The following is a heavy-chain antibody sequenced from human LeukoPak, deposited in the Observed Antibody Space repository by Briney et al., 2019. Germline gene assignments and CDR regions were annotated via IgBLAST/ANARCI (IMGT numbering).Heavy chain of an antibody. Sequence: GASVKVSCKASGYTFSDYYLHWLRQAPGQGLEWMGGIIPIFGTANYAQKFQGRVTITADKSTSTAYMELSSLRSEDTAVYYCASGNDYASYWGQGTLVTVSS. J-gene: IGHJ4*02. D-gene: IGHD4-17*01. V-gene: IGHV1-69*06. CDR1: GYTFSDYY. CDR2: IIPIFGTA. CDR3: ASGNDYASY.